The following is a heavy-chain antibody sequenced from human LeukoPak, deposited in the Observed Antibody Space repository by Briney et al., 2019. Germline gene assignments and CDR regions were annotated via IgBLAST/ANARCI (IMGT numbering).Heavy chain of an antibody. CDR3: ARGGTSYYDGYDY. CDR2: IYSSGST. D-gene: IGHD3-22*01. J-gene: IGHJ4*02. Sequence: SETLSLTCTVSGGSISSGGYYWSWIRQHPGKGLEWIGFIYSSGSTSYNPSLKSRLTISVDTSKDQFSLKLSSVTAADTAVYYCARGGTSYYDGYDYWGQGTLVTVSS. CDR1: GGSISSGGYY. V-gene: IGHV4-31*03.